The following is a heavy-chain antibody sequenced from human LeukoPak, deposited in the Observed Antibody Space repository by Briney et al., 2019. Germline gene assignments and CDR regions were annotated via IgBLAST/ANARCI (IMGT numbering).Heavy chain of an antibody. CDR2: IGSSSSYI. V-gene: IGHV3-21*01. CDR1: GFTFSSYS. J-gene: IGHJ5*02. Sequence: GGSLRLSCAASGFTFSSYSMNWVRQAPGKGLEWVSSIGSSSSYIYYADSVKGRFTISRDNAKNSLYLQMNSLRAEDTGVYYCARESANYDFWSGYSNWFDPWGQGTLVTVSS. CDR3: ARESANYDFWSGYSNWFDP. D-gene: IGHD3-3*01.